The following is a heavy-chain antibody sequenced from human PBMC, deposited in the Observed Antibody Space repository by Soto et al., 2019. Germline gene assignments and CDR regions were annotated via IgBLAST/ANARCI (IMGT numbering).Heavy chain of an antibody. Sequence: SDTLSLTCTFYGYSISCYYWSWIRQPPGKGLEWIGYIYYSGSTNYNPSLKSRVTISVDTSKNQFSLKLSSVTAADTAVYYCARVWGGAFDIWCQGTMVT. V-gene: IGHV4-59*07. J-gene: IGHJ3*02. CDR1: GYSISCYY. CDR2: IYYSGST. CDR3: ARVWGGAFDI. D-gene: IGHD3-10*01.